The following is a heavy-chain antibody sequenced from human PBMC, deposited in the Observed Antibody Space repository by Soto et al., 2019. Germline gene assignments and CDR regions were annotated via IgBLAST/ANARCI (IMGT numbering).Heavy chain of an antibody. CDR3: ARDISASDGDY. V-gene: IGHV4-39*07. Sequence: PTETRSLTCTVCGDAISRSSYYWGWSREAAEKVLGWGGSIYYSGSPCYTPSLESRVTISIDTSKNQFSLRLTSVTAADTAIYYCARDISASDGDYWGQGTLVTASS. J-gene: IGHJ4*02. D-gene: IGHD2-21*01. CDR2: IYYSGSP. CDR1: GDAISRSSYY.